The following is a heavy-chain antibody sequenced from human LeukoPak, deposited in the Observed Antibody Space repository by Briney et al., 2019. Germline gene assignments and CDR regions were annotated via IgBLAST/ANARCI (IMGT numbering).Heavy chain of an antibody. J-gene: IGHJ5*02. CDR1: GGSFSGYS. Sequence: PSQTLSLTCAVYGGSFSGYSWSWIRQPPGKGLEWTGEINHSGSTNYNPSLKSRVTISVDTSKNQFSLKLSSVTAADTAVYYCARGLGGHNWFDPWGQGTLVTVSS. CDR3: ARGLGGHNWFDP. D-gene: IGHD3-16*01. CDR2: INHSGST. V-gene: IGHV4-34*01.